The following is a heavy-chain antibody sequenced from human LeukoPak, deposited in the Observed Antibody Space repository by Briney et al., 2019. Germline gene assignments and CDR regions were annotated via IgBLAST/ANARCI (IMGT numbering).Heavy chain of an antibody. D-gene: IGHD6-13*01. Sequence: SETLSLTCSVSGGSISSSSYYWGWIRQPPGKGLEWIGSIYYSGSTYYNPSLKSRGTISVDTSKNQFSLELTSVTAADTAVYYCARHFISSWKRSFDYWGQGTLVTVSS. V-gene: IGHV4-39*01. J-gene: IGHJ4*02. CDR3: ARHFISSWKRSFDY. CDR2: IYYSGST. CDR1: GGSISSSSYY.